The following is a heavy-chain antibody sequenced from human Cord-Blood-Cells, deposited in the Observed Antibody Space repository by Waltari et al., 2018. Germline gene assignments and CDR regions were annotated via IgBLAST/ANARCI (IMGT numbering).Heavy chain of an antibody. V-gene: IGHV4-34*01. CDR3: ARGRGGHDYGDYVDY. Sequence: QVQLQQWGAGLLKPSETLSLTCAVYGGSFSGYYWSWIRQPPGKGLEWIGEINHSGSTNYNPSLKSRVTISVDTSKNQFSLKLSSVTAADTAVYYCARGRGGHDYGDYVDYWGQGTLVTVSS. CDR2: INHSGST. J-gene: IGHJ4*02. D-gene: IGHD4-17*01. CDR1: GGSFSGYY.